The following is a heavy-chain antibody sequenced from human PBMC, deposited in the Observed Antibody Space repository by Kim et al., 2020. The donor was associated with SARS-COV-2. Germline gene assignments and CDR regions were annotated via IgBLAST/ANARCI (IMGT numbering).Heavy chain of an antibody. D-gene: IGHD6-6*01. CDR3: ARQTRASSSCR. V-gene: IGHV3-7*01. CDR1: GFTFSSSW. Sequence: GGSLRLSCAGSGFTFSSSWMKWVRQAPGKGLEYVATIKEDGTETYYVDSVRGRFTISRDNAKNSLYLQMNSLRADDTAVHYCARQTRASSSCRGGQGTL. J-gene: IGHJ4*02. CDR2: IKEDGTET.